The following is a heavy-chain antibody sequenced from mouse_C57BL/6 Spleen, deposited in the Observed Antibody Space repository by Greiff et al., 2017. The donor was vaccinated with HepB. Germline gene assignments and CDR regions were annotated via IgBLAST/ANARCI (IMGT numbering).Heavy chain of an antibody. CDR2: ISNGGGST. J-gene: IGHJ2*01. CDR1: GFTFSDYY. CDR3: ARFGLSYDSSYFDY. D-gene: IGHD2-4*01. V-gene: IGHV5-12*01. Sequence: EVKLMESGGGLVQPGGSLKLSCAASGFTFSDYYMYWVRQTPEKRLEWVAYISNGGGSTYYPDTVKGRFTISRDNAKNTLYLQMSRLKSEDTAMYYCARFGLSYDSSYFDYWGQGTTLTVSS.